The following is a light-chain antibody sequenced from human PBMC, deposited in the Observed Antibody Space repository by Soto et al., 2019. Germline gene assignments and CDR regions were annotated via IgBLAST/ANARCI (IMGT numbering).Light chain of an antibody. V-gene: IGKV3-20*01. J-gene: IGKJ5*01. CDR2: AAS. CDR3: QQSSSSPIT. Sequence: DIVMTQSPDSLSVSPGERASVACRASQSVSSSYLAWYQQKPGQAPRLLMYAASSRATGIPDRFSGSGSGTDFTLTISRLEAEDFAVYYCQQSSSSPITFGQGTRLEI. CDR1: QSVSSSY.